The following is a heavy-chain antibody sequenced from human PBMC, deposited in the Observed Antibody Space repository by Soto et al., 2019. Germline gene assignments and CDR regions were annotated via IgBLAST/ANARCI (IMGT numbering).Heavy chain of an antibody. Sequence: QVQLVQSGAEVKKPGSSVKVSYKASGDTFSSYAVSWVRQAPGHGLEWMGGIIPIFGTANYAQKFQGRVTITADEYTSTAYMVLSSLRSEDTAVYYCAREVPAASKGMDVWGQGTTVTVSS. CDR2: IIPIFGTA. V-gene: IGHV1-69*12. D-gene: IGHD2-2*01. CDR3: AREVPAASKGMDV. CDR1: GDTFSSYA. J-gene: IGHJ6*02.